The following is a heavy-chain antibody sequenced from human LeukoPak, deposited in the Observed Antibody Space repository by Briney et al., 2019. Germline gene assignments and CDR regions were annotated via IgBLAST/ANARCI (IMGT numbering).Heavy chain of an antibody. D-gene: IGHD3-22*01. Sequence: SFSSHDMNWVRQAPGKGLEWIGSIYYSGSTYYNPSLKSRVTISVDTSKNQFSLKLSSVTAADTAVYYCARDYYDSSGYQIDYWGQGTLVTVSS. CDR2: IYYSGST. CDR3: ARDYYDSSGYQIDY. V-gene: IGHV4-39*07. J-gene: IGHJ4*02. CDR1: SFSSHDM.